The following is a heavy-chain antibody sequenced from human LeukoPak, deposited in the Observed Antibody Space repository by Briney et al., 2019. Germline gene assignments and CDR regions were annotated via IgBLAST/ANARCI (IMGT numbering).Heavy chain of an antibody. CDR3: ARQARSRELDR. D-gene: IGHD1-7*01. Sequence: SETLSLTCTVSGYPISSGYFWAWVRQPPGKGLEWIGNIYQRGGGITYYNPSLKSRVTISVDTSNDQFSLKLTSVTAADTAFYYCARQARSRELDRWGQGTLVTVSP. J-gene: IGHJ5*02. CDR1: GYPISSGYF. V-gene: IGHV4-38-2*02. CDR2: IYQRGGGIT.